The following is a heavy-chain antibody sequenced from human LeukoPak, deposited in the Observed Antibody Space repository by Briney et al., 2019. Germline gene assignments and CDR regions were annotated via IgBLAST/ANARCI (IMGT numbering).Heavy chain of an antibody. CDR1: GFTFSSYW. CDR3: AGPGYSSSWYGLDY. D-gene: IGHD6-13*01. J-gene: IGHJ4*02. CDR2: INSDGSST. V-gene: IGHV3-74*01. Sequence: PGGSLRLSCAASGFTFSSYWMLWVRQAPGKGLVWVSRINSDGSSTSYADSVKGRFTISRDNAKNTLYLQMNSLRAEDTAVYYCAGPGYSSSWYGLDYWGQGTLVTVSS.